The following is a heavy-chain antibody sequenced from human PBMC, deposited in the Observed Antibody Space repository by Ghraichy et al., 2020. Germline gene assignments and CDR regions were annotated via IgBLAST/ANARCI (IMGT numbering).Heavy chain of an antibody. D-gene: IGHD6-19*01. CDR1: GGSISSHY. CDR3: ARTLPGIAVAGYWYFDL. CDR2: IYYSGST. Sequence: SETLSLTCTVSGGSISSHYWSWIRQPPGKGLEWIGYIYYSGSTNYNPSLKSRVTISVDTSKNQFSLKLSSVTAADTAVYYCARTLPGIAVAGYWYFDLWGRGTLVTVSS. J-gene: IGHJ2*01. V-gene: IGHV4-59*11.